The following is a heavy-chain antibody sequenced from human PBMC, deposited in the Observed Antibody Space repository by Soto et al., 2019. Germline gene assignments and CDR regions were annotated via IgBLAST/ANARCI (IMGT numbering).Heavy chain of an antibody. Sequence: PGGSLRLSCAASGFTFSNYAMSWIRQAPGKGLEWVSAISGSGGSTYYADSVKGRFTISRDNSKNTLYLQMNSLRAEDTAVYYCAPYYGGYNYPFDYWGQGTLVTVSS. CDR2: ISGSGGST. CDR3: APYYGGYNYPFDY. V-gene: IGHV3-23*01. J-gene: IGHJ4*02. CDR1: GFTFSNYA. D-gene: IGHD5-12*01.